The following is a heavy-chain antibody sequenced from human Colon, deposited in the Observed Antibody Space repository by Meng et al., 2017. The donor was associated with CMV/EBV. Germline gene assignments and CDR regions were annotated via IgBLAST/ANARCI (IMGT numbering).Heavy chain of an antibody. D-gene: IGHD5-18*01. CDR2: ISSSGSTI. Sequence: GESLKISCAASGFTFSSYEMNWVRQAPGKGLEWVSYISSSGSTIYYADSVKGRFTISRDNAKNSLYLQMNSLRAEDTAVYYCARDHRTQLWAYYYGMDVWGQGTTVTVSS. CDR1: GFTFSSYE. V-gene: IGHV3-48*03. CDR3: ARDHRTQLWAYYYGMDV. J-gene: IGHJ6*02.